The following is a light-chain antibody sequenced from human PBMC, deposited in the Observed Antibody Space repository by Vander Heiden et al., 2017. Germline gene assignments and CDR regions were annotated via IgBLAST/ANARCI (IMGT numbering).Light chain of an antibody. V-gene: IGLV2-23*01. Sequence: QSALTQPASVSGSPGQSITSACTGTSRDVGSYILDSWYQQHPGKAPKLMIYEGSKRPSGVSNRFSGAKSGNTASLTISGLQAEDEADYYCCSYAGSSTLVFGGGTKLTVL. CDR1: SRDVGSYIL. CDR3: CSYAGSSTLV. J-gene: IGLJ2*01. CDR2: EGS.